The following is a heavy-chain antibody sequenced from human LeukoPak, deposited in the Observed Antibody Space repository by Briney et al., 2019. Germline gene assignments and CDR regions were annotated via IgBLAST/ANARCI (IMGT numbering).Heavy chain of an antibody. Sequence: GGSLRLSCAVSGFTFSSCAMSWGRQAPGKGLEWVSAISGSGSSTYYADSVRGRFTISRDNSKNTLYLQMNSLRAEDTAVYYCAKDRWFGELLVGYFDSWGQGALVTVSS. V-gene: IGHV3-23*01. CDR3: AKDRWFGELLVGYFDS. J-gene: IGHJ4*02. D-gene: IGHD3-10*01. CDR2: ISGSGSST. CDR1: GFTFSSCA.